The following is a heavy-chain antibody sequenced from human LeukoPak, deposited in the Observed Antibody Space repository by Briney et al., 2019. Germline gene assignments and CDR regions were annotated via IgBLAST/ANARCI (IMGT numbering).Heavy chain of an antibody. J-gene: IGHJ4*02. V-gene: IGHV3-48*03. Sequence: AGGSLRLSCAASGFTFSSYEMNWVRQAPGKGLEWVSYISSSCSTIYYADSVKGRFTISRDNAKSSLYLQMNSLRAEDTAVYYCAAEYSSKIYYFDYWGQGTLVTVSS. CDR1: GFTFSSYE. CDR3: AAEYSSKIYYFDY. CDR2: ISSSCSTI. D-gene: IGHD6-6*01.